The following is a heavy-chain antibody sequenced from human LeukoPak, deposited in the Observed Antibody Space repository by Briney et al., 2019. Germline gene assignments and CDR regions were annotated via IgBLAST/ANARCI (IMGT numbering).Heavy chain of an antibody. Sequence: GGSLRLSCAASGFTFSDYYMSWIRQAPGKGLEWVSYISSSGSTIYYADSVKGRFTISRDNAKNSLYLQMNSLRAEDTAVYYCARGLHIVVVTAIDFGGQGTLVTVSS. J-gene: IGHJ4*02. V-gene: IGHV3-11*01. CDR2: ISSSGSTI. D-gene: IGHD2-21*02. CDR3: ARGLHIVVVTAIDF. CDR1: GFTFSDYY.